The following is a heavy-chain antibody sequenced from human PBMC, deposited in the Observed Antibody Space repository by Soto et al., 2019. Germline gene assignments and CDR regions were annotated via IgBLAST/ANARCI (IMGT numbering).Heavy chain of an antibody. J-gene: IGHJ4*02. D-gene: IGHD3-22*01. CDR1: CGSISSCDYY. Sequence: SETLSLTCTVSCGSISSCDYYWSWIRQPPGEGPEWIGYIYYSGSTYYNPSLKSRVTISVDTSKNQFSLKLNSVTAADTAVYYCARQSTYYYDSSGYPVYYFDYWGQGTLVTVSS. CDR3: ARQSTYYYDSSGYPVYYFDY. V-gene: IGHV4-30-4*01. CDR2: IYYSGST.